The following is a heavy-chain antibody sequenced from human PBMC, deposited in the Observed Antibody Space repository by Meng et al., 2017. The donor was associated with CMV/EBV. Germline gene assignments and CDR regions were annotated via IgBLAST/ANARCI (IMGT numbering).Heavy chain of an antibody. D-gene: IGHD3-3*01. J-gene: IGHJ2*01. CDR1: GGSISSSSYY. V-gene: IGHV4-39*01. CDR3: ARIIVTVYDFWSNQREYFVL. CDR2: IYYSGST. Sequence: SETLSLTCTVSGGSISSSSYYWGWIRQPPGKGLEWIGSIYYSGSTYYNPSLKSRVTISVDTSKNQFSLKLSSVTAADTAVYYCARIIVTVYDFWSNQREYFVLWGRGTLVTVSS.